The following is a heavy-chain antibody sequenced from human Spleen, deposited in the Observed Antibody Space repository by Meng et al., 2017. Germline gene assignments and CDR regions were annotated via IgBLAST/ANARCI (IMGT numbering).Heavy chain of an antibody. D-gene: IGHD2-15*01. J-gene: IGHJ5*02. Sequence: SETLSLTCTVSGGSISSNYWNWIRQPPGKGLEWIGYIYHSGSTNYNPSLKSRVTISVDTSKNQFSLNLSSVTAADTALYYCARDYCSGDSCYSGELNWFDPWGQGTLVTVSS. CDR2: IYHSGST. V-gene: IGHV4-59*01. CDR3: ARDYCSGDSCYSGELNWFDP. CDR1: GGSISSNY.